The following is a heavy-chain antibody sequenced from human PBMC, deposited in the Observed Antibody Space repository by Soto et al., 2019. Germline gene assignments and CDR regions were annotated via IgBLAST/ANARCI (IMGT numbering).Heavy chain of an antibody. D-gene: IGHD5-18*01. CDR1: GFTFSNHG. J-gene: IGHJ4*02. V-gene: IGHV3-33*01. Sequence: PGGSLRLSCAPSGFTFSNHGMHWVRQAPGKGLEWVAIIWYDGSKEYYADSVKGRFTISRDNSKNTLYLQMNSLRDEDTAVYYCARARGAMATNYFDYWGQGTLVTVSS. CDR3: ARARGAMATNYFDY. CDR2: IWYDGSKE.